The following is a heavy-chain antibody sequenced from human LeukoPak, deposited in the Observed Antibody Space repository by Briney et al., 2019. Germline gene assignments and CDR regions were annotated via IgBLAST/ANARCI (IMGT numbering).Heavy chain of an antibody. Sequence: SQTLSLTCTVSGGSISSGDYYWSWLRQPPGKGLVGIGYIYYSGSTYYNPSLKSRVTISVDTSKNQFSLKLSSVTAADTAVYYCARALGYSSPDAFDIWDQGTMVTVSS. J-gene: IGHJ3*02. CDR2: IYYSGST. CDR1: GGSISSGDYY. V-gene: IGHV4-30-4*08. D-gene: IGHD6-13*01. CDR3: ARALGYSSPDAFDI.